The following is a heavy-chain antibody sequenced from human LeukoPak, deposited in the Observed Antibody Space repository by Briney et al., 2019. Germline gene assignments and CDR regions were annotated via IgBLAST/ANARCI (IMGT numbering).Heavy chain of an antibody. V-gene: IGHV3-23*01. CDR1: GFTFSSYA. Sequence: GGSLRLSCAASGFTFSSYAMSWVRQAPGKGLEWVSAISGSGGSTYYADSVKGRFTITRDNSKNTLYLQMNSLRAEDTAVYYCAKAGLELGYYYYGMDVWGQGTTVTVSS. J-gene: IGHJ6*02. CDR3: AKAGLELGYYYYGMDV. D-gene: IGHD1-7*01. CDR2: ISGSGGST.